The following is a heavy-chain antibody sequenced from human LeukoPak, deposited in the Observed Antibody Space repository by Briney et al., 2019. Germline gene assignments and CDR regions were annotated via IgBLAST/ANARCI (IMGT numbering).Heavy chain of an antibody. J-gene: IGHJ4*02. Sequence: GESLKISCKGSGYSFSTYWIGWVRRMPGKGLEWMGMIYPGDSDTGYSPSFQGQVTISADKSISTAYLQWSSLKASDTAMYYCARKPSGSDYWGQGTLVTVSS. CDR2: IYPGDSDT. CDR3: ARKPSGSDY. CDR1: GYSFSTYW. D-gene: IGHD3-22*01. V-gene: IGHV5-51*01.